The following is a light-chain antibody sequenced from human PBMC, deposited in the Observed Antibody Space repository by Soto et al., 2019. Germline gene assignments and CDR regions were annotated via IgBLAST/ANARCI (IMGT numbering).Light chain of an antibody. CDR3: AAWDDSLNGWV. CDR2: SSD. CDR1: SSNIGSNT. J-gene: IGLJ3*02. Sequence: QSVLTQPPSASGTPGQSVTISCSGSSSNIGSNTVNWYQQLPGTAPKLLLYSSDRRPSGVPDRFSGSKSGTSASLAINGLQPEDEADYYCAAWDDSLNGWVFGGGTKLTVL. V-gene: IGLV1-44*01.